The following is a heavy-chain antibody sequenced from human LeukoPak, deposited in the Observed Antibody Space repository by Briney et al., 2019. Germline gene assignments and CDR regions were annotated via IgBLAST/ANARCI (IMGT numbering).Heavy chain of an antibody. CDR2: ISTNGGST. V-gene: IGHV3-23*01. CDR1: GFTFSSYA. Sequence: PGGSLRLSCAASGFTFSSYAMSWVRQAPGKGLEWVSGISTNGGSTSYADSVKGRFTISRDNPRNTLYMQMNSLSAEDTALYYCSVMHRYYDGSGYWVQWGQGTLVTVSS. D-gene: IGHD3-22*01. CDR3: SVMHRYYDGSGYWVQ. J-gene: IGHJ4*02.